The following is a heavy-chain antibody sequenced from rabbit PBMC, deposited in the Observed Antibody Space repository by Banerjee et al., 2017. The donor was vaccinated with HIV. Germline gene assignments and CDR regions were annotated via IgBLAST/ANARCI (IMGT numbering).Heavy chain of an antibody. CDR2: INTSSGNI. J-gene: IGHJ4*01. CDR1: GFSFTNKYV. CDR3: ARDRGVMPAFNL. Sequence: QEQLEESGGDLVKPEGSLTLTCTASGFSFTNKYVMCWVRQAPGKGLEWIACINTSSGNIVYASWAKGRFTISKTSSTTVTLQMTSLTAADTATYFCARDRGVMPAFNLWGPGTLVTVS. V-gene: IGHV1S45*01.